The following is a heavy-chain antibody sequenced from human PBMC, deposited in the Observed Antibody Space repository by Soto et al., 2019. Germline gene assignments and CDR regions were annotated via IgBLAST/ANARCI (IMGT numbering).Heavy chain of an antibody. CDR2: ISSSSSSI. Sequence: PWLSXRLSCSASVFTFIIYSINLFRHAPGKGLEFVSYISSSSSSINYADSVKGRFTISRYNAKNSLYLQMNSLRDEDTAVYYCARASKVKRTWFDNWGKGNLVTVSS. D-gene: IGHD2-21*01. J-gene: IGHJ5*02. CDR1: VFTFIIYS. V-gene: IGHV3-48*02. CDR3: ARASKVKRTWFDN.